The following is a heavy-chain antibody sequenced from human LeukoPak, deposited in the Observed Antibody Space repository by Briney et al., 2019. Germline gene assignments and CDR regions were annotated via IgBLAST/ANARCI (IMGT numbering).Heavy chain of an antibody. Sequence: SETLSLTCTVSGGSISSYSWSWVRQPPGMGLEWIGYVRYSGSPNYNPSLKSRVTMSVDTSKNQFSLELSSVTAADTAVYYCSRGQRGQQLVPFSRVYYYYYYMDFWGQGTTVTVSS. CDR2: VRYSGSP. V-gene: IGHV4-59*01. J-gene: IGHJ6*03. CDR3: SRGQRGQQLVPFSRVYYYYYYMDF. CDR1: GGSISSYS. D-gene: IGHD6-13*01.